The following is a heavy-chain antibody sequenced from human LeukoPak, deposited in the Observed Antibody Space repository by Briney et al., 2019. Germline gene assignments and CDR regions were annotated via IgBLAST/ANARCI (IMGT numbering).Heavy chain of an antibody. CDR3: AKDQVLRFLEWLSSETHFDY. J-gene: IGHJ4*02. Sequence: PGGSLRLSCAASGFTFSSHAMSWVRQAPGKGLEWVSAISGSGGSTYYADSVKGRFTISRDNSKNTLYLQMNSLRAEDTAVYYCAKDQVLRFLEWLSSETHFDYWGQGTLVTVSS. CDR2: ISGSGGST. V-gene: IGHV3-23*01. CDR1: GFTFSSHA. D-gene: IGHD3-3*01.